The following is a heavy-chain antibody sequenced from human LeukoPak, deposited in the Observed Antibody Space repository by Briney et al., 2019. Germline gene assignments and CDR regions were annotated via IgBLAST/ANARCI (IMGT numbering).Heavy chain of an antibody. J-gene: IGHJ6*02. Sequence: GRSLRLSCAASGFTFSTYAMHWVRQAPGEGLEWVAVISYDGSSKYYADSVKGRFTISRDNSKNTLYLQMNSLRAEDTAVYYCAREWDQGYYDSSGYWLSYGMDVWGQGTTVTVSS. CDR1: GFTFSTYA. V-gene: IGHV3-30-3*01. D-gene: IGHD3-22*01. CDR3: AREWDQGYYDSSGYWLSYGMDV. CDR2: ISYDGSSK.